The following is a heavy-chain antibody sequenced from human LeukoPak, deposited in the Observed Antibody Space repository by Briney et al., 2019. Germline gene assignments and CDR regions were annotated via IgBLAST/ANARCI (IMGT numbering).Heavy chain of an antibody. CDR2: IFSGGLT. CDR1: GFSVSNNY. Sequence: GGSLRLSCAASGFSVSNNYMSWVRQAPGKGLEWVSVIFSGGLTYYADSVKGRFTISRDISKNTLYLQMNSLRPDDTAVYYCATEGRGGRENYFDSWGQGTLVTVSS. D-gene: IGHD2-15*01. J-gene: IGHJ4*02. CDR3: ATEGRGGRENYFDS. V-gene: IGHV3-53*01.